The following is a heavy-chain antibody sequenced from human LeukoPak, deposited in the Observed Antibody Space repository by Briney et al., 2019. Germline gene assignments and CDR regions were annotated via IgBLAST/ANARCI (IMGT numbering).Heavy chain of an antibody. J-gene: IGHJ6*02. CDR2: ISAYNGNT. Sequence: ASVKVSCKASGYTFTSYGISWVRQAPGQGLEWMGWISAYNGNTNYAQKLQGRVTMTTDTSTSTAYMELRSLRSDDTAVYYCARDLYDILTGYSGGMDVWGQGTTVTVSS. V-gene: IGHV1-18*01. D-gene: IGHD3-9*01. CDR1: GYTFTSYG. CDR3: ARDLYDILTGYSGGMDV.